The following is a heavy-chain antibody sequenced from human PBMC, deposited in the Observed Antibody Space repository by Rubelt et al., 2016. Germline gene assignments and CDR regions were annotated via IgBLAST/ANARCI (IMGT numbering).Heavy chain of an antibody. D-gene: IGHD6-19*01. Sequence: QVQLQESGPGLVKPSETLSLTCTVSGGSISSYYWSWIRQPPGKGLEWIGYIYDSGSTNYNPSLKSRVTISVDSSKNQFSLKLSSVTAADTAVYYCARVGQWLGSVLYWFDPWGQGTLVTVSS. V-gene: IGHV4-59*01. J-gene: IGHJ5*02. CDR2: IYDSGST. CDR3: ARVGQWLGSVLYWFDP. CDR1: GGSISSYY.